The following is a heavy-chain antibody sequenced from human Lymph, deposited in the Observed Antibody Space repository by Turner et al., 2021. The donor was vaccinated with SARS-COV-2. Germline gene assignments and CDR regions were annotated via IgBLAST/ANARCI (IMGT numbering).Heavy chain of an antibody. CDR3: ARDLTPYGEPGDY. Sequence: QVQLVDSGGGVVQAGWSLRLSCAASGFTFSSEGMHWVRQAPGKVQEWVAVIWDDGRNKYYADSVKGRFTISRDNSKNTLYLQMNSLRAEDTAVYYCARDLTPYGEPGDYWGQGTLVTVSS. J-gene: IGHJ4*02. D-gene: IGHD4-17*01. V-gene: IGHV3-33*01. CDR1: GFTFSSEG. CDR2: IWDDGRNK.